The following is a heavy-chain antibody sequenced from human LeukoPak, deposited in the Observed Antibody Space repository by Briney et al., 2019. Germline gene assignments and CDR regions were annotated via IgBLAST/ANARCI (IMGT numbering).Heavy chain of an antibody. CDR2: IYSGATT. CDR3: ARVGDHFHWNLDL. J-gene: IGHJ2*01. V-gene: IGHV3-53*01. D-gene: IGHD3-3*02. CDR1: GFTVSTKS. Sequence: GGSLRLSCAASGFTVSTKSMNWVRQAPGKGLEWVSIIYSGATTYYADSVKGRFTISRDTSKNTLSLQMNSLRAEDTAVYFCARVGDHFHWNLDLWGRGTLVSVSS.